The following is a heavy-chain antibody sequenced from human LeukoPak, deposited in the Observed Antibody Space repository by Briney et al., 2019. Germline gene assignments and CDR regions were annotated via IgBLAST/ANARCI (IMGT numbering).Heavy chain of an antibody. J-gene: IGHJ4*02. V-gene: IGHV1-18*01. CDR2: ISAYNGNT. D-gene: IGHD5-18*01. CDR3: ARDLFLRGYDGGIDY. CDR1: GYTFTSYG. Sequence: GASVKVSCKASGYTFTSYGISWVRQAPGQGLEWMGWISAYNGNTNYAQKLQGRVTMTTDTSTSTAYMELSSLRSEDTAVYYCARDLFLRGYDGGIDYWGQGTLVTVS.